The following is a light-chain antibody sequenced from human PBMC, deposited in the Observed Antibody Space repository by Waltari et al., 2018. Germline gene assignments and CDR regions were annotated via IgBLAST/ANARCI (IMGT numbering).Light chain of an antibody. V-gene: IGLV1-44*01. CDR2: SNK. CDR1: SSNIGSNT. CDR3: AAWDDSLNVVV. J-gene: IGLJ2*01. Sequence: QSVLTQPPSASGTPGQRVTISCSGSSSNIGSNTVNWYQQLPGTAPNLLIYSNKQRPSGVPDRFAGSNSGTSASLAISGLQSEDEADYYCAAWDDSLNVVVFGGGTKLTVL.